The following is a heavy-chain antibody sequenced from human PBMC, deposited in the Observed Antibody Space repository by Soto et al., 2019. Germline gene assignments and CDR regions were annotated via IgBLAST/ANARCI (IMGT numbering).Heavy chain of an antibody. CDR2: IKSKTDGGTT. CDR1: GFTFSNAW. V-gene: IGHV3-15*01. D-gene: IGHD7-27*01. J-gene: IGHJ3*02. Sequence: GGSLRLSCAASGFTFSNAWMSWVRQAPGKGLEWVGRIKSKTDGGTTDYAAPVKGRFTISRDDSKNTLYLQMNSLKTEDTAVYYCTTYPPFLGIGSAFDIWGQGTMVTVSS. CDR3: TTYPPFLGIGSAFDI.